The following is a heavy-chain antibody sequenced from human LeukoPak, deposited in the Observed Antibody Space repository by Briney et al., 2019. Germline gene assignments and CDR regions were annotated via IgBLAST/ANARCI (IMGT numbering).Heavy chain of an antibody. J-gene: IGHJ5*02. CDR1: GFTSSSYW. Sequence: PGGSLRLSCALSGFTSSSYWMHWVRQVPGKGLVWVSRINDDGTYTVYADSVKGRFTISRDNAKNTLYLQMNSLRAEDTAVYFCARSITMIVDWFDPWGQGTLVTVSS. V-gene: IGHV3-74*01. CDR2: INDDGTYT. D-gene: IGHD3-22*01. CDR3: ARSITMIVDWFDP.